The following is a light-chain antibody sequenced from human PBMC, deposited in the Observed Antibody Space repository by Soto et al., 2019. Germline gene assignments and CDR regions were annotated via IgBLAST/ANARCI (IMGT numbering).Light chain of an antibody. CDR2: GAS. V-gene: IGKV3-15*01. Sequence: EIVMTQSPATVSVSPGERATLSCRASQSVSSNLAWYQQKPGQAPRLLIYGASTRPTGIPARFSGSGSGTEFTLTISSLQSEDFAVYYCQQYNNWPPYTFGQGTKLEIK. J-gene: IGKJ2*01. CDR1: QSVSSN. CDR3: QQYNNWPPYT.